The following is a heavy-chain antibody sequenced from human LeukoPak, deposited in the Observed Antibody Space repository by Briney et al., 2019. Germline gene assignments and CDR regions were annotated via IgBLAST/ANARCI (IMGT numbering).Heavy chain of an antibody. CDR2: IYYSGSA. CDR3: ARVPIFGVVNYYYYMDV. D-gene: IGHD3-3*01. V-gene: IGHV4-59*01. J-gene: IGHJ6*03. Sequence: PSETLSLTCTVSGGSISSYYWSWIRQPPGKGLEWIGYIYYSGSANYNPSLKSRVTISVDTSKNQFSLKLSSVTAADTAVYYCARVPIFGVVNYYYYMDVWGKGTTVTVSS. CDR1: GGSISSYY.